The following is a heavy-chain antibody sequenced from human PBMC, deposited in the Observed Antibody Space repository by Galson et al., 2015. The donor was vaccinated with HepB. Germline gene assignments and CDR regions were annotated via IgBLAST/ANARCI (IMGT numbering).Heavy chain of an antibody. CDR3: AREFRRHWYFGL. CDR2: IYYDGTT. D-gene: IGHD3-10*01. Sequence: ETLSLTCTVSGASITTSSHYWDWIRQPPGKGLEWIGTIYYDGTTYYNPSLKSRVTISIDTSKDQFSLNLSSVTAADTALYYCAREFRRHWYFGLWGRGTLVTVSS. V-gene: IGHV4-39*01. J-gene: IGHJ2*01. CDR1: GASITTSSHY.